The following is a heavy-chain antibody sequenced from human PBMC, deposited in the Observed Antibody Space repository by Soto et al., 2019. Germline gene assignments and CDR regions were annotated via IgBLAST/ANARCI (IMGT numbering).Heavy chain of an antibody. V-gene: IGHV5-10-1*01. CDR2: IDPSDSYT. CDR3: AAAPYCSGSSCYPFYYYYYGMDV. D-gene: IGHD2-15*01. Sequence: PGESLKISCKGSGYSFTSYWISWVRQMPGKGLEWMGRIDPSDSYTNYSPSFQGPVTISADKSISTAYLQWSSLKASDTAMYYCAAAPYCSGSSCYPFYYYYYGMDVWGQGTTVTVSS. CDR1: GYSFTSYW. J-gene: IGHJ6*02.